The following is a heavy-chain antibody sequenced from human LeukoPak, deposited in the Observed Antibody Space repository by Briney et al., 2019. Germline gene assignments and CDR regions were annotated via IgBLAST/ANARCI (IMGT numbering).Heavy chain of an antibody. D-gene: IGHD3-3*01. CDR2: IYTSGST. V-gene: IGHV4-4*07. Sequence: TSETLSLTCSVSSYSFSSAYYWGWIRQPAGKGLEWIGRIYTSGSTNYNPSLKSRVTMSVDTSKNQFSLKLSSVTAADTAVYYCARGPARVVHFDYWGQGTLVTVSS. J-gene: IGHJ4*02. CDR3: ARGPARVVHFDY. CDR1: SYSFSSAYY.